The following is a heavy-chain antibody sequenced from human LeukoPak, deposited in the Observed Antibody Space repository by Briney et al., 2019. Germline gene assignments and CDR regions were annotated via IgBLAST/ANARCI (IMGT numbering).Heavy chain of an antibody. CDR1: GFTFNNYS. CDR2: ISITMTTI. J-gene: IGHJ6*03. CDR3: ARELGYCSGGSCRYYYYYMDV. Sequence: PGGSLRLSCAASGFTFNNYSMIWVRQAPGKGLEWLSYISITMTTIYYADSVKGRFTVSRDNAKNSLYLQMDSLRAEDTAVYYCARELGYCSGGSCRYYYYYMDVWGKGTTVTVSS. V-gene: IGHV3-48*01. D-gene: IGHD2-15*01.